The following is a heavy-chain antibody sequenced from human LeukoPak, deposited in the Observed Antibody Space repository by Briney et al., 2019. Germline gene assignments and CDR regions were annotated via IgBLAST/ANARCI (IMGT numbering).Heavy chain of an antibody. V-gene: IGHV3-23*01. CDR1: GITLSNYG. CDR2: ISDSSGRT. D-gene: IGHD3-22*01. Sequence: GGSLRLSCVGSGITLSNYGMSWLRQAPGKGLECVAGISDSSGRTNYADTVKGRFTISRDRPRNTLYLQMNSLRAEDTAVYFCAKRGVVIRVILVGFHKEAYYFDSWGQGALVTVSS. CDR3: AKRGVVIRVILVGFHKEAYYFDS. J-gene: IGHJ4*02.